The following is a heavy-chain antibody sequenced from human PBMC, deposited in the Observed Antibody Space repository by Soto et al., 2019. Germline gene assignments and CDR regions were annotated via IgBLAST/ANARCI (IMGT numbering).Heavy chain of an antibody. J-gene: IGHJ6*03. D-gene: IGHD3-10*01. CDR2: INPNSGGT. Sequence: VSCKASGYTFTGYYMHWVRQAPGQGLEWMGWINPNSGGTNYAQKFQGWVTMTRDTSISTAYMELSRLRSDDTAVYYCAREVSGSGSYYYYYMDVWGKGTTVTVSS. V-gene: IGHV1-2*04. CDR3: AREVSGSGSYYYYYMDV. CDR1: GYTFTGYY.